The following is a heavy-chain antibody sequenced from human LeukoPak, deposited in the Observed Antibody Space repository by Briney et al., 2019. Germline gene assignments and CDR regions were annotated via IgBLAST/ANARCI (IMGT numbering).Heavy chain of an antibody. CDR3: AGTLGYCSGGSCSNWFDP. CDR2: IYYSGST. CDR1: GGSISSYH. Sequence: SETLSLTCTVSGGSISSYHWSWIRQPPGKGLEWIGYIYYSGSTNYNPSLKSRVTISVDTSKDQFSLKLSSVTAADTAVYYCAGTLGYCSGGSCSNWFDPWGQGTLVTVSS. V-gene: IGHV4-59*08. J-gene: IGHJ5*02. D-gene: IGHD2-15*01.